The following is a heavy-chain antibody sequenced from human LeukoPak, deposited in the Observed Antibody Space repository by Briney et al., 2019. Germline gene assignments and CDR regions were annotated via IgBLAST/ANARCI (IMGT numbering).Heavy chain of an antibody. J-gene: IGHJ4*02. D-gene: IGHD2-15*01. V-gene: IGHV3-7*01. CDR3: AKDRFGVVGALDY. CDR2: IKQDGSEK. CDR1: GFTFSSYW. Sequence: PGGSPRPSCAASGFTFSSYWMSWVRQAPGKGLEWVANIKQDGSEKYYADSVKGRFTISRDNSKNTLYLQMNSLRAEDTAVYYCAKDRFGVVGALDYWGQGTLVTVSS.